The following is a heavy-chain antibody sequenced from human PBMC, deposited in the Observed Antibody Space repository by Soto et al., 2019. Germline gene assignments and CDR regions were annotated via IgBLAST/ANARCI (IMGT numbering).Heavy chain of an antibody. D-gene: IGHD4-17*01. J-gene: IGHJ4*02. CDR1: GGSISSGDYY. CDR2: IYYSGST. V-gene: IGHV4-30-4*01. Sequence: QVQLQESGPGLVKPSQTLSLTCTVSGGSISSGDYYWSWIRQPPGKGLEWIGYIYYSGSTYYNPSLKSRVTISVDTSKNQFSLKLSSVTAADTDVYYCARDEGDYGGGQYYFDYWGQGTLVTVSS. CDR3: ARDEGDYGGGQYYFDY.